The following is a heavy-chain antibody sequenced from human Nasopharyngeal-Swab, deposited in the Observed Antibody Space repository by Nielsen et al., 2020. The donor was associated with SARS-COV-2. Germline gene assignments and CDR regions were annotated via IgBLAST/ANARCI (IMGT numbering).Heavy chain of an antibody. Sequence: GESLKISCKGSGYSFTSYWISWVRQMPGKGLEWMGRIDPSDSYTNYSPSFQGHVTISADKSISTAYLQWSSLKASGTAMYYCARRAYCSGGSCYSPYYYYMDVWGKGTTVTVSS. CDR1: GYSFTSYW. CDR3: ARRAYCSGGSCYSPYYYYMDV. V-gene: IGHV5-10-1*01. D-gene: IGHD2-15*01. J-gene: IGHJ6*03. CDR2: IDPSDSYT.